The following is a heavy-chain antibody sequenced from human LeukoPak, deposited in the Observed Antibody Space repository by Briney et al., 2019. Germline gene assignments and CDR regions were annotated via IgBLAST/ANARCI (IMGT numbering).Heavy chain of an antibody. CDR2: ISSSGSTI. V-gene: IGHV3-48*03. Sequence: PGGSLRLSCAASGFTFSSYEMNWVRQAPGKGLEWVSYISSSGSTIYYADSAKGRFTISRDNAKNSLYLQMNSLRDEDTAVYYCASRSTWYYYGSGSFYGMDVWGQGTTVTVSS. J-gene: IGHJ6*02. D-gene: IGHD3-10*01. CDR1: GFTFSSYE. CDR3: ASRSTWYYYGSGSFYGMDV.